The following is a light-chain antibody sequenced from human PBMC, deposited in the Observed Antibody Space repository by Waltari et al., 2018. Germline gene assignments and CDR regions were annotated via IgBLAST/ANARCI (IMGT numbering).Light chain of an antibody. Sequence: SSELTQGPGVSVALGQTVRITCQGDSRRTYYVSWFQQKPGQAPALVIYGKNNRPSGIPDRFSASSSGSTASLTIIGAQAEDEADYYCHSRDSSGDVLIGGGTKLTVL. J-gene: IGLJ2*01. CDR2: GKN. CDR1: SRRTYY. CDR3: HSRDSSGDVL. V-gene: IGLV3-19*01.